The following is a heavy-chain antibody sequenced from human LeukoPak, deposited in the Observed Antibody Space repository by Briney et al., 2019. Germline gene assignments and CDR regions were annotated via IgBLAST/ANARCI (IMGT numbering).Heavy chain of an antibody. CDR3: ARDKPPRRDVSPDAFDI. D-gene: IGHD5-24*01. CDR1: GGSISRYY. Sequence: SETLSLTCTVSGGSISRYYWSWIRQPPGRGLEWIGYIYYSGSTNYNPSLKSRVTISIDTSKNQFSLKLSSVTAADTAVYYCARDKPPRRDVSPDAFDIWGQGTMVTVSS. V-gene: IGHV4-59*12. J-gene: IGHJ3*02. CDR2: IYYSGST.